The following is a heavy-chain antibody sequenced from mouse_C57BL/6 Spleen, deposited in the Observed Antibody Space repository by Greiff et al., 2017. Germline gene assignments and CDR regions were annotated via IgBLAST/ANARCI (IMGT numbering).Heavy chain of an antibody. CDR1: GFTINDDY. CDR3: NDGNYGIAY. V-gene: IGHV14-4*01. J-gene: IGHJ3*01. CDR2: LDPENGAT. Sequence: VQLQQSGAELVRPGASVKLSCTASGFTINDDYMHWVQQRPEQGLEWIGWLDPENGATEYASKFQGQAPLTADTSSNTAYLQLSSLTSEDTAVYYCNDGNYGIAYWGQGTLVTVSA. D-gene: IGHD2-3*01.